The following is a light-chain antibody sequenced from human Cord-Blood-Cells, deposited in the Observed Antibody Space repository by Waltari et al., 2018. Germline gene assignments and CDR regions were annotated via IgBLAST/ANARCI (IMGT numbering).Light chain of an antibody. V-gene: IGLV2-14*01. CDR1: SSDVGGYNY. J-gene: IGLJ2*01. CDR2: DVS. CDR3: SSYTSSSTLVV. Sequence: QSALTQPTSVSGSPGQSITISCTGTSSDVGGYNYVSWYQQHPGNAPKHMIYDVSNRPSAVANRFSGSKSGNTASLTISGLQAEDDADYYCSSYTSSSTLVVFGGVPKLTVL.